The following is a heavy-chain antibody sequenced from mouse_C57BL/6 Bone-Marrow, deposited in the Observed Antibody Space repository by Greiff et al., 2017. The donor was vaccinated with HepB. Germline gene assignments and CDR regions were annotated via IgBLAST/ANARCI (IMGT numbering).Heavy chain of an antibody. D-gene: IGHD3-2*02. V-gene: IGHV2-2*01. J-gene: IGHJ4*01. CDR3: ARPYSSGYVEDAMDY. CDR1: GFSLTSYG. Sequence: LMLVESGPGLVQPSQSLSITCTVSGFSLTSYGVHWVRQSPGKGLEWLGVIWSGGSTDYNAAFISRLSISKDNSKSQVFFKMNSLQADDTAIYYCARPYSSGYVEDAMDYWGQGTSVTVSS. CDR2: IWSGGST.